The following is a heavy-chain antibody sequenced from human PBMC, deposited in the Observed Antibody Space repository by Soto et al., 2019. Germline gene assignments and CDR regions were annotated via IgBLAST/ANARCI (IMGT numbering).Heavy chain of an antibody. CDR1: GFTFSSYA. J-gene: IGHJ5*02. CDR2: ISGSGGST. Sequence: WSLRLSCAASGFTFSSYAMSWVRQAPGKGLEWVSAISGSGGSTYYADSVKGRFTISRDNSKNTLYLQMNSLRAEDTAVYYCASGGYCSSTSCVPHWFDPWGQGTLVTVSS. D-gene: IGHD2-2*01. V-gene: IGHV3-23*01. CDR3: ASGGYCSSTSCVPHWFDP.